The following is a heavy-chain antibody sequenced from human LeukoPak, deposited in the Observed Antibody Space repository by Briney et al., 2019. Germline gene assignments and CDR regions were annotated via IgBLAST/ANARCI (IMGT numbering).Heavy chain of an antibody. CDR1: GFTFSYHW. V-gene: IGHV3-7*01. D-gene: IGHD6-19*01. J-gene: IGHJ5*02. CDR3: VRQAGVS. Sequence: GGSLRLSCAASGFTFSYHWMTWVRQAPGKGLEWVANIKGDGSEKYYVDSVKGRFTISRDNDKNYLYLQMNSLRDEDTAVYYCVRQAGVSWGQGTLVTVSS. CDR2: IKGDGSEK.